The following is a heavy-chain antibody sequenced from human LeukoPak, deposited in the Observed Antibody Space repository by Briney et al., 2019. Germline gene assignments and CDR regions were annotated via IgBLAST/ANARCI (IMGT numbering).Heavy chain of an antibody. CDR2: IYPGDSDT. V-gene: IGHV5-51*01. CDR3: ARGDLTYYYDSSARGVDY. D-gene: IGHD3-22*01. CDR1: GYSFTSYW. Sequence: GESLKISCKGSGYSFTSYWIGWVRQMPGKGLEWMGIIYPGDSDTRYSPSFRGQITISADKSISTAYLQWSSLKASDTAMYYCARGDLTYYYDSSARGVDYWGQGTLVTVSS. J-gene: IGHJ4*02.